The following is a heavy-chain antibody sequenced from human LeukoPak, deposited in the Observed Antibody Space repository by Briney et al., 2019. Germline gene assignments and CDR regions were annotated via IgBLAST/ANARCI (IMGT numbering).Heavy chain of an antibody. Sequence: ESGPALVKPPQTLTLTCTFSGFSLSTSGMCVSWIRQPPGRALEWLALIDWDDDRYYSTSLKTRLTISKDTSKNQVVLTMTNMDPVHIATYYCARIVGVVAAAGRIGYYYYGMDVWGKRTTVTVSS. CDR1: GFSLSTSGMC. CDR3: ARIVGVVAAAGRIGYYYYGMDV. J-gene: IGHJ6*04. V-gene: IGHV2-70*01. CDR2: IDWDDDR. D-gene: IGHD6-13*01.